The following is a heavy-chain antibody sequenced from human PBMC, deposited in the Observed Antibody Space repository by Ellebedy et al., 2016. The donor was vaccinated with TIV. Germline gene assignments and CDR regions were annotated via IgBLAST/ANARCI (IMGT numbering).Heavy chain of an antibody. D-gene: IGHD3-3*01. J-gene: IGHJ4*02. CDR2: IYYSGNT. CDR1: AGSISSSSSY. CDR3: ARRKVTIPRADAYFDY. V-gene: IGHV4-39*01. Sequence: SETLSLTXTVSAGSISSSSSYWAWIRQPPGKGLEWIGSIYYSGNTYYNPSLKSRVTISIDTSKNQFSLRLSSVTAADTAIYRCARRKVTIPRADAYFDYWGQGILVTVSS.